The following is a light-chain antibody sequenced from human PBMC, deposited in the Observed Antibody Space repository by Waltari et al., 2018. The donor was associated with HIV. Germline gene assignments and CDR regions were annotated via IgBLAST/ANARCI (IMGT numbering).Light chain of an antibody. CDR2: DAT. CDR3: QQYHTYPHT. CDR1: QNIGNS. Sequence: AIRMTQSPSPISASTGDRVYISCRASQNIGNSLAWYQQKPGSAPELLIYDATSVQSGVPSRFSGSGSGTEFTLTISCLQSEDLTTYFCQQYHTYPHTFGQGTTVELK. J-gene: IGKJ1*01. V-gene: IGKV1-8*01.